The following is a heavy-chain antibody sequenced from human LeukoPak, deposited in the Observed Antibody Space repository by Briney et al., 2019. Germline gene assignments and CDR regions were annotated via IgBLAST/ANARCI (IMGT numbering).Heavy chain of an antibody. V-gene: IGHV4-34*01. D-gene: IGHD2-15*01. J-gene: IGHJ4*02. Sequence: ASETLFLTCTVSGGSISSYYWSWIRQPPGKGLEWIGEINHRGSTNYNPSLKSRVTVSLDTSKNQFSLKLSSVTAADTAVYYCARAPGAALDWGQGTLVTVSS. CDR2: INHRGST. CDR3: ARAPGAALD. CDR1: GGSISSYY.